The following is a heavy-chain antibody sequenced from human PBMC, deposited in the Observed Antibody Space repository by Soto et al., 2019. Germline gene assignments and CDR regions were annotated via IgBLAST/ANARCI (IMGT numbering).Heavy chain of an antibody. D-gene: IGHD2-8*01. CDR2: INPNSGGT. Sequence: GASVKVSCKASGYTFTGYYMHWVRQAPGQGLEWMGWINPNSGGTNYAQKFQGWVTMTRDTSISTAYMELSRLRSDDTAVYYCARDRDMGYCTNGVCRPAYYFDYWGQGTLVTVSS. V-gene: IGHV1-2*04. CDR3: ARDRDMGYCTNGVCRPAYYFDY. J-gene: IGHJ4*02. CDR1: GYTFTGYY.